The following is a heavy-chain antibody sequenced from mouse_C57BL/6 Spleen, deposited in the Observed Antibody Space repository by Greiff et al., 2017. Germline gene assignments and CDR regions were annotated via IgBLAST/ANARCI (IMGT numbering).Heavy chain of an antibody. CDR2: IDPSDSYT. CDR3: ARSLNWDYAY. CDR1: GYTFTSYW. D-gene: IGHD4-1*01. J-gene: IGHJ3*01. Sequence: QVQLQQPGAELVMPGASVKLSCKASGYTFTSYWMHWVKQRPGQGLEWIGEIDPSDSYTNYNQKFKGKSTLTVDKSSSTAYMQLSSLTSEDSAVYYCARSLNWDYAYWGQGTLVTVSA. V-gene: IGHV1-69*01.